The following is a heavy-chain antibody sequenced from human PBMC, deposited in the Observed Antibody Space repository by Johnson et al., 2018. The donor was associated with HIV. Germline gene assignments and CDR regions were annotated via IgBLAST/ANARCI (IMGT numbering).Heavy chain of an antibody. J-gene: IGHJ3*02. CDR2: IKQDGSEK. CDR1: GFTFSSYW. CDR3: ARPPLIVPAAPNAFDI. V-gene: IGHV3-7*01. Sequence: VQLVESGGDLIQPGGSLRLSGAASGFTFSSYWMSWVRQAPGKGLEWVANIKQDGSEKYYVDSVKGRFTISRDNAKNSLYLQMNILRAEDTAVYYCARPPLIVPAAPNAFDIWGQGTMVTFSS. D-gene: IGHD2-2*01.